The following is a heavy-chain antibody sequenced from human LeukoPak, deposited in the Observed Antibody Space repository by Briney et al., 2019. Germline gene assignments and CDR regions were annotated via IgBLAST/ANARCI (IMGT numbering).Heavy chain of an antibody. D-gene: IGHD2-15*01. CDR3: ARVSGDCSGGSCYDYYYMDV. Sequence: SETLSLTCTVSGGSISSYYWSWIRQPPGKGLEWIGYIYYSGSTNYNPSLKSRVTISVDTSKNQFSLKLSSVTAADTAVYYCARVSGDCSGGSCYDYYYMDVWGKGTTVTVS. J-gene: IGHJ6*03. V-gene: IGHV4-59*01. CDR2: IYYSGST. CDR1: GGSISSYY.